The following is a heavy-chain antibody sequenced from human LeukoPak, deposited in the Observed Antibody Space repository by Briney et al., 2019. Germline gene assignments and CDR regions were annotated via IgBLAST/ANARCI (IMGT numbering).Heavy chain of an antibody. CDR1: GFTFSHYW. V-gene: IGHV3-74*01. CDR2: VSNDGTDT. D-gene: IGHD2-15*01. CDR3: SRDIATTPFY. J-gene: IGHJ4*02. Sequence: GGSLRLSCAASGFTFSHYWMRSVRQAPGKGLVWLSRVSNDGTDTTYADSVKGRFTISRDNAKNTVYLQLNSLGVEDTAVYYCSRDIATTPFYWGQGTLVTVSS.